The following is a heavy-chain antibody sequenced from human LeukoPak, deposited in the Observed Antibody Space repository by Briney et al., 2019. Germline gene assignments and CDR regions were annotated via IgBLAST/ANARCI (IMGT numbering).Heavy chain of an antibody. CDR3: ARDLSDY. Sequence: GGSLRLSCSASGFTFSSYGLHWVRQAPAKWLGWGAFLCYDGNNKYYADSVKGRFNISRDNSKNTLYLQMICLRAEDTAVDYCARDLSDYWGQGTLVTVSS. CDR1: GFTFSSYG. J-gene: IGHJ4*02. CDR2: LCYDGNNK. V-gene: IGHV3-33*08.